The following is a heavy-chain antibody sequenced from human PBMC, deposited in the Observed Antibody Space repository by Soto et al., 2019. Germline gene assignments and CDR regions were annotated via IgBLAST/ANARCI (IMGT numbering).Heavy chain of an antibody. CDR2: INHSGST. CDR1: GGSFSGYY. CDR3: ARGPRGGGNSYYYYYGMDV. Sequence: QVQLQQWGAGLLKPSETLSLTCAVYGGSFSGYYWSWIRQPPGKGLEWIGEINHSGSTNYNPSLKSRVTLSVDPSKHQFSLKLSSVTAADTAVYYCARGPRGGGNSYYYYYGMDVWGQGTTVTVSS. D-gene: IGHD2-21*02. V-gene: IGHV4-34*01. J-gene: IGHJ6*02.